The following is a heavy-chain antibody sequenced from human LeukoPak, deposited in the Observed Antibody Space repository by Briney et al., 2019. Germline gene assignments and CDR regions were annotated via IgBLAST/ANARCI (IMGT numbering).Heavy chain of an antibody. CDR3: ARGRTSNWFDP. CDR2: INHSGST. Sequence: GSLRLSCAASGFTFTYTWMSWIRQPPGKGLEWIGEINHSGSTNYNPSLKSRVTTSVDTSKNQLSLELTSVTAADTAVYYCARGRTSNWFDPWGQGTLVTVSS. J-gene: IGHJ5*02. CDR1: GFTFTYTW. D-gene: IGHD1-14*01. V-gene: IGHV4-34*01.